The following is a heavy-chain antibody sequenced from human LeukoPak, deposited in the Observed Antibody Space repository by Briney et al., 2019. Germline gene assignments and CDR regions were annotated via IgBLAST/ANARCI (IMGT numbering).Heavy chain of an antibody. J-gene: IGHJ5*02. D-gene: IGHD6-13*01. CDR1: GGSISSYY. CDR2: IYYSGST. Sequence: PSETLSLTCTVSGGSISSYYWSWIRQPPGKGLEWIGYIYYSGSTNYNPSLKSRVTISVDTSKNQFSLKLSSVTAADAAVYYCARGFTAAAGPTSWGQGTLVTVSS. CDR3: ARGFTAAAGPTS. V-gene: IGHV4-59*01.